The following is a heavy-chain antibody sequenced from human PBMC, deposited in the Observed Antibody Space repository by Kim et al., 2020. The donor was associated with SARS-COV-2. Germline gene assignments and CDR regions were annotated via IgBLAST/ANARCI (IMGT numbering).Heavy chain of an antibody. CDR3: ARVRRNIVATIIGYYYGMDV. V-gene: IGHV1-2*02. CDR1: GYTFTGYY. J-gene: IGHJ6*02. CDR2: INPNSGCT. Sequence: ASVKVSCKASGYTFTGYYMHWVRQAPGQGLEWMGWINPNSGCTNYAQKFQGRVTMTRDTSISTAYMELSRLRSDDTAVYYCARVRRNIVATIIGYYYGMDVWGQGTTVTVSS. D-gene: IGHD5-12*01.